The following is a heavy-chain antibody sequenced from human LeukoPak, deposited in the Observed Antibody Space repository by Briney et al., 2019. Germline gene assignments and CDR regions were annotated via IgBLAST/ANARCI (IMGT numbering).Heavy chain of an antibody. Sequence: GGSLRLSCAASGFTFSSYGMHWVRQAPGKGVEWVALISYDGSNKYYTDSVKGRFTISRDDSKNTYLQMNRLRAEDTAVYYCAKDGGTGRIAAPGADYWGQGTLVTVSS. J-gene: IGHJ4*02. CDR2: ISYDGSNK. D-gene: IGHD6-13*01. V-gene: IGHV3-30*18. CDR3: AKDGGTGRIAAPGADY. CDR1: GFTFSSYG.